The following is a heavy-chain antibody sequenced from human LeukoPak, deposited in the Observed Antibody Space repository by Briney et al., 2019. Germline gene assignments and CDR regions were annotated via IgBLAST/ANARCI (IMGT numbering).Heavy chain of an antibody. J-gene: IGHJ1*01. CDR3: ARRRNRGYYYDSSGYFPSY. CDR2: ISAYNGNT. D-gene: IGHD3-22*01. V-gene: IGHV1-18*01. CDR1: GYTFTSYG. Sequence: ASVKVSCKASGYTFTSYGISWVRQAPGHGLEWMGWISAYNGNTNYAQKLQGRVTMTRNTSISTAYMELSSLRSEDTAVYYCARRRNRGYYYDSSGYFPSYWGQGNLVTVSS.